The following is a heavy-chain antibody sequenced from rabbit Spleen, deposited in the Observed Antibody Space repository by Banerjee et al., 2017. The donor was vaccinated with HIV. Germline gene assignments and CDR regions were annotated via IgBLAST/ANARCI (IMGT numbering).Heavy chain of an antibody. CDR1: GFSYSSNYY. V-gene: IGHV1S40*01. D-gene: IGHD6-1*01. J-gene: IGHJ6*01. CDR2: IYGGGGGYT. Sequence: QSLEESGGGLAKPGASLTLTCKASGFSYSSNYYMCWVRQAPGKGLEWIACIYGGGGGYTFYANWAKGRLAVSKTWSTTVTLQMTSLTAADTATYFCARDDGNTLDLWGPGTLVTVS. CDR3: ARDDGNTLDL.